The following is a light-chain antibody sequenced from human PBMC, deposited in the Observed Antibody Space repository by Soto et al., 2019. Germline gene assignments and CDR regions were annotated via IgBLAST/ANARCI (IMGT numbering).Light chain of an antibody. CDR2: LGF. Sequence: DIVMTQSPLYLPVTPGEPASISCRSSQSLLYSNGYNYLDWYLQKPGQSPRLLIYLGFSRASGVPDRFSGDGSGTDFTLKISRVEPEDVGVYYCMQALETPLTFGGGTKVDIK. J-gene: IGKJ4*01. CDR3: MQALETPLT. CDR1: QSLLYSNGYNY. V-gene: IGKV2-28*01.